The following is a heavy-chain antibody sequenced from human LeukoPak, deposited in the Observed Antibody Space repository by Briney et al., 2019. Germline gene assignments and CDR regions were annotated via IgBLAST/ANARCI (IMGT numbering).Heavy chain of an antibody. CDR3: ARDVPGLWEIDAFDI. Sequence: GGSLRLSCAASGYTFTGYYMHWVRQAPGQGIEWMGWINPNSGGTNYAQKFQGRVTMTRDTSISTAYMELSRLRSDDTAVYYCARDVPGLWEIDAFDIWGQGTMVTVSS. CDR1: GYTFTGYY. J-gene: IGHJ3*02. CDR2: INPNSGGT. D-gene: IGHD1-26*01. V-gene: IGHV1-2*02.